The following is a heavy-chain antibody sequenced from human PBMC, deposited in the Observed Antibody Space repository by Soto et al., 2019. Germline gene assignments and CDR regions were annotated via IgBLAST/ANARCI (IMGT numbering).Heavy chain of an antibody. Sequence: EVQLVESGGGLVQPGGSLRLSCAASGFTFSSYWMDWVRQAPRKGLEWVATIKQDGSEKYYVDSVKGRFIISRDNAKNSLFLQMNSLRVEDTAVYLCARVMGTDGWSNLPFDMWGQGTMVTVSS. V-gene: IGHV3-7*04. J-gene: IGHJ3*02. CDR2: IKQDGSEK. D-gene: IGHD6-19*01. CDR3: ARVMGTDGWSNLPFDM. CDR1: GFTFSSYW.